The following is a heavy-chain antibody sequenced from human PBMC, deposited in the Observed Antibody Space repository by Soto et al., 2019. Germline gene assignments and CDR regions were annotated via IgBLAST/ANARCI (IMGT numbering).Heavy chain of an antibody. D-gene: IGHD2-8*01. Sequence: PSETLSLTCTVSGGSISSGDYYWSWIRQPPGKGLEWIGYIYYSGSTYYNPSLKSRVTISVDTSKNQFSLQLSSVTAADTAVYYCARDNILGILYGAMDVWGQGTTVTVSS. CDR2: IYYSGST. V-gene: IGHV4-30-4*01. J-gene: IGHJ6*02. CDR3: ARDNILGILYGAMDV. CDR1: GGSISSGDYY.